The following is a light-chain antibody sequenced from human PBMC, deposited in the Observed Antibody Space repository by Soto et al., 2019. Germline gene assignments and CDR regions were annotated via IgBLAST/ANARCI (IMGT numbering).Light chain of an antibody. CDR1: QSVGSSY. Sequence: EIVMTQSPGTLSFPAGERATLSSRASQSVGSSYLAWYQQKPGQAPRLLIYGASSRATGIPDRFSGSGSGTDFTLTISRLEPEDFAVYYCQQYGSSETFGQGTKVDIK. CDR2: GAS. CDR3: QQYGSSET. V-gene: IGKV3-20*01. J-gene: IGKJ1*01.